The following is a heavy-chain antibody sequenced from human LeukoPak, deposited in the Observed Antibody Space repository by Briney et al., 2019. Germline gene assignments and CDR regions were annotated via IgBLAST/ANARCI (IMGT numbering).Heavy chain of an antibody. D-gene: IGHD6-13*01. V-gene: IGHV3-11*04. J-gene: IGHJ4*02. CDR1: GFTFSDYY. CDR2: ISNSGSAI. CDR3: ARATGIAAAGHFDY. Sequence: GGSLRLSCAASGFTFSDYYMNWIRQAPGKGLEWVSYISNSGSAIYYADSVKGRFTISRDNSKNTLYLQMNSLRAEDTAVYYCARATGIAAAGHFDYWGQGTLVTVSS.